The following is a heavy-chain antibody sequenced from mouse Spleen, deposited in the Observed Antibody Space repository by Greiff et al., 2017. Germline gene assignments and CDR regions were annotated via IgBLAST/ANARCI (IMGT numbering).Heavy chain of an antibody. D-gene: IGHD3-3*01. CDR2: ISSGGSYT. J-gene: IGHJ3*01. Sequence: EVQGVESGGGLVKPGGSLKLSCAASGFTFSSYAMSWVRQTPEKRLEWVATISSGGSYTYYPDSVKGRFTISRDNAKNTLYLQMSSLRSEDTAMYYCARLGTAWFAYWGQGTLVTVSA. V-gene: IGHV5-9-3*01. CDR3: ARLGTAWFAY. CDR1: GFTFSSYA.